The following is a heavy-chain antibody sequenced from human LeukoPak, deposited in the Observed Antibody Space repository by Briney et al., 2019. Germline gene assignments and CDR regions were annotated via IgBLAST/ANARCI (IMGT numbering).Heavy chain of an antibody. D-gene: IGHD3-10*01. Sequence: GGSLRLSCAASGVTFSSYEMNWVRQAPGKGLEWVSYISGSGSTIYYADSVEGRFTISRDNAKNSLYLQMNSLRAEDTAVYYCARDIYYGSGNFDYWGQGTLVTVSS. V-gene: IGHV3-48*03. CDR1: GVTFSSYE. J-gene: IGHJ4*02. CDR3: ARDIYYGSGNFDY. CDR2: ISGSGSTI.